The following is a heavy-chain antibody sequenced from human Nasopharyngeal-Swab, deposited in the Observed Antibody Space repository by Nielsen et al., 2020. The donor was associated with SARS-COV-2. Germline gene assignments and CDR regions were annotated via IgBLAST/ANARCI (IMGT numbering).Heavy chain of an antibody. D-gene: IGHD3-16*01. V-gene: IGHV5-51*01. Sequence: KVSCKGSGYSFTSYWIGWARQMPGKGLEWMGIIYPGDSDTRYSPSFQGQVTISADKSISTAYLQWSSLKASGTATYYCARLIRSQGYYYYMDVWGKGTTVTVSS. CDR3: ARLIRSQGYYYYMDV. CDR2: IYPGDSDT. CDR1: GYSFTSYW. J-gene: IGHJ6*03.